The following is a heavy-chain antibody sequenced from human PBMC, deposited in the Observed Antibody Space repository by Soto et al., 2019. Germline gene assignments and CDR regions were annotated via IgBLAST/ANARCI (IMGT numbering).Heavy chain of an antibody. Sequence: ASVKVACKASGYTFTGYYMHWVRQAPGKGLEWMGWINPNSGGTNYAQKFQGWVTMTRDTSISTAYMELSRLRSDDTAVYYCARERATGTTDFVYCGQGTPVTVSS. J-gene: IGHJ4*02. CDR3: ARERATGTTDFVY. V-gene: IGHV1-2*04. D-gene: IGHD1-1*01. CDR2: INPNSGGT. CDR1: GYTFTGYY.